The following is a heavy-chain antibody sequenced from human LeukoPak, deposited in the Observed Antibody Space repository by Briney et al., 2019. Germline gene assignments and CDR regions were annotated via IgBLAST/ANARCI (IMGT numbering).Heavy chain of an antibody. Sequence: GGSLRLSCAASGFTFSSYEMNWVRQAPGKGLEWVSYISSSGSTIYYAASVKGRFTISRDNAKNSLYLQMNSLRAEDTAVYYCARDGKGRNRIGYYFDYWGQGTLATVSS. D-gene: IGHD3-10*01. V-gene: IGHV3-48*03. CDR3: ARDGKGRNRIGYYFDY. J-gene: IGHJ4*02. CDR2: ISSSGSTI. CDR1: GFTFSSYE.